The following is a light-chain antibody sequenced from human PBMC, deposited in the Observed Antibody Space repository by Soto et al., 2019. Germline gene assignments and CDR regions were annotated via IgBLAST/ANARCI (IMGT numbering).Light chain of an antibody. CDR2: DVT. CDR3: SSYTSSSTPYV. J-gene: IGLJ1*01. V-gene: IGLV2-14*01. Sequence: QSALTQPASVSGSPGQSITISCNGSSSDIGAYDYVSWYQQRPVKAPKLMIFDVTNRPSGVSDRFSGSKSGNTASLTISGLQTEDEADYYCSSYTSSSTPYVFGTGTKVTVL. CDR1: SSDIGAYDY.